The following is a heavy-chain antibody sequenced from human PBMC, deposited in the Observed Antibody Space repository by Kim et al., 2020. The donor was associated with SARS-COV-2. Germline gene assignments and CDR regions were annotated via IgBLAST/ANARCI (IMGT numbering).Heavy chain of an antibody. V-gene: IGHV3-30*18. D-gene: IGHD3-10*01. CDR1: GFTFSSYG. J-gene: IGHJ4*02. CDR2: ISYDGSNK. CDR3: AKEFAYYYGSGRRIDY. Sequence: GGSLRLSCAASGFTFSSYGMHWVRQAPGKGLEWVAVISYDGSNKYYADSVKGRFTISRDNSKNTLYLQMNSLRAEDTAVYYCAKEFAYYYGSGRRIDYWGQGTLVTVSS.